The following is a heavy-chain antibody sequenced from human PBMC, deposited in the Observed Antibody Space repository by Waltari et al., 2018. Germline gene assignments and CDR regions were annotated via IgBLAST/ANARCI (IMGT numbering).Heavy chain of an antibody. CDR3: ATSTRDGSYNAFDS. CDR2: VETKEGEK. D-gene: IGHD1-26*01. V-gene: IGHV1-69-2*01. J-gene: IGHJ3*02. CDR1: GYTFTDYY. Sequence: EVQLVQSGAEVKKPGATVKISCKVSGYTFTDYYMHWVQQAPGKGLEWMGLVETKEGEKRYAEKYEGRGTITADTSTDKAYMELSSLRSEDTAVYYCATSTRDGSYNAFDSWGQGTMVTVSS.